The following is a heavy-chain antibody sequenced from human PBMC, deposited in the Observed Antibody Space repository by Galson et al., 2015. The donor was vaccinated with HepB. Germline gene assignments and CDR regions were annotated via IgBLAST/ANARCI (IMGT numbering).Heavy chain of an antibody. CDR1: GFSFTDVW. D-gene: IGHD1-7*01. CDR2: IKQDESEK. CDR3: ARWRWRMGNFAFDL. Sequence: SLRLSCAASGFSFTDVWMSWVRQAPGKGLEWVANIKQDESEKDFVDSVKGRFTISRDNSNNSQFLQMNSLRVEDTAVYYCARWRWRMGNFAFDLWGQGTMVTVSS. J-gene: IGHJ3*01. V-gene: IGHV3-7*01.